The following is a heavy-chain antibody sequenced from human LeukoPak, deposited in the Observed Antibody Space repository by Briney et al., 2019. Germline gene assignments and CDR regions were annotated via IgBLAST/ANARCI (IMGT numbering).Heavy chain of an antibody. CDR1: GYTFTDFY. J-gene: IGHJ4*02. Sequence: GSVKVSCKASGYTFTDFYIYWVRQAPGQGHEWMGIINPSGGSTSYAQKFQGRVTMTRDTSTSTVYMELSSLRSDDTAVYYCAILPPAAYWGQGTLVTVSS. V-gene: IGHV1-46*01. CDR3: AILPPAAY. D-gene: IGHD2-2*01. CDR2: INPSGGST.